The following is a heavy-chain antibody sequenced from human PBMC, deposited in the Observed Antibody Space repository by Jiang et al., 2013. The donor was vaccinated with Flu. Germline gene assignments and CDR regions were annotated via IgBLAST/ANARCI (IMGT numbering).Heavy chain of an antibody. D-gene: IGHD6-19*01. J-gene: IGHJ4*02. CDR3: AKRGRKQWLVYFDY. CDR1: GFTFSSYG. CDR2: ISYDGSNK. V-gene: IGHV3-30*18. Sequence: ASGFTFSSYGMHWVRQAPGKGLEWVAVISYDGSNKYYADSVKGRFTISRDNSKNTLYLQMNSLRAEDTAVYYCAKRGRKQWLVYFDYWGQGTLVTVSS.